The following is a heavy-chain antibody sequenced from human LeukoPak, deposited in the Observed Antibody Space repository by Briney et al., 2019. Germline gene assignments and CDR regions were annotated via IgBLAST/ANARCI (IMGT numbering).Heavy chain of an antibody. D-gene: IGHD3-22*01. CDR3: ARAPVWSSGPNDASDI. V-gene: IGHV4-34*01. Sequence: PSETLSLTCAVYGGSFSGYYWSWIRQPPGKGLEWIGEIDHSGSTNYNPSLKSRVTISVDTSKNQFSLKLSSVTAADTAVYYCARAPVWSSGPNDASDIWGQGTMVTVSS. CDR2: IDHSGST. CDR1: GGSFSGYY. J-gene: IGHJ3*02.